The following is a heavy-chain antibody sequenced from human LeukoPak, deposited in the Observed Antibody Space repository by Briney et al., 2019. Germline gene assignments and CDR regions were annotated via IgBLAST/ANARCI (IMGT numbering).Heavy chain of an antibody. D-gene: IGHD2-2*01. CDR3: ARWEGYCSSTSCYGTFDP. CDR2: IYPGDSDT. Sequence: GESLKISCKGSGYSFTSYWIGWVRQMPGKGLEWMGIIYPGDSDTRYSPSFQGQVTISADKSISTAYLQWSSLKASDTAMYYCARWEGYCSSTSCYGTFDPWGQGTLVTVSS. V-gene: IGHV5-51*01. J-gene: IGHJ5*02. CDR1: GYSFTSYW.